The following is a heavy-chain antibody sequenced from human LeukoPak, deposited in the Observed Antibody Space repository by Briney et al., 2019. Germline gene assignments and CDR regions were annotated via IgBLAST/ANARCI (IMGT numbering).Heavy chain of an antibody. Sequence: SKTLSLTCTVSGYSISSGYYWGWLRQPPGEGLEWIGSIYHSGSTYYNPSLKSRVTISVDTSKNQFSLKLSSVTAEDTAVYYCARDQAVAMYYDILTGYYIRDAFDIWGQGTMVTVSS. V-gene: IGHV4-38-2*02. CDR3: ARDQAVAMYYDILTGYYIRDAFDI. J-gene: IGHJ3*02. D-gene: IGHD3-9*01. CDR2: IYHSGST. CDR1: GYSISSGYY.